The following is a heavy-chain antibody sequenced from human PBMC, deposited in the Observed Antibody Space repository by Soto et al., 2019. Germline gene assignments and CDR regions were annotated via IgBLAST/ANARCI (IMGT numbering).Heavy chain of an antibody. CDR1: GYTFTSDG. V-gene: IGHV1-18*04. D-gene: IGHD3-3*01. Sequence: ASVKVSCKASGYTFTSDGISWVRQAPGQGLEWMGWISAYNGNTNYAQKLQGRVTMTTDTSTSTAYMELRSLRSDDTAVYYCARDGFHDFWSGYNSRKEIYYGMDVWGQGTTVTVSS. CDR2: ISAYNGNT. CDR3: ARDGFHDFWSGYNSRKEIYYGMDV. J-gene: IGHJ6*02.